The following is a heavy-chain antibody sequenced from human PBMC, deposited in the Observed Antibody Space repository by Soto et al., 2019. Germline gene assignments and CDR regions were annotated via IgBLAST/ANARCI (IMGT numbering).Heavy chain of an antibody. Sequence: PGGSLRLSCAASGFSFTYYAMTWVRQAPGKGLEWVSAISGSGGATYYADSVKGRFTISRDNSKNTLYVQMNSPRAEDTAVYYCAKVDGFSPVTSAFDIWGQGTMVTVSS. CDR1: GFSFTYYA. V-gene: IGHV3-23*01. CDR3: AKVDGFSPVTSAFDI. CDR2: ISGSGGAT. D-gene: IGHD4-17*01. J-gene: IGHJ3*02.